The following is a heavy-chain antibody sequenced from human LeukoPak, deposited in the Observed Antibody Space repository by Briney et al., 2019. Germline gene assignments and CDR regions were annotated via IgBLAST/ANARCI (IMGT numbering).Heavy chain of an antibody. D-gene: IGHD5-24*01. J-gene: IGHJ4*02. V-gene: IGHV3-74*01. CDR2: INSDGSST. Sequence: GGSLRLSCAASGFTFSSYWMHWVRHAPGKGLVWVSRINSDGSSTSYADSVKGRFTISRDNAKNTLYLQMNSLRAEDTAVYYCVPGRDGNNRGGMRYWGQGTLVTVSS. CDR1: GFTFSSYW. CDR3: VPGRDGNNRGGMRY.